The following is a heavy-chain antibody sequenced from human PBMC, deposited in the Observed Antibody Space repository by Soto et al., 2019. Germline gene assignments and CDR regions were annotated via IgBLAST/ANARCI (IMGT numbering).Heavy chain of an antibody. Sequence: QVQLVESGGGVVQPGRSLRLSCAASGFTFSSYGMHWVRQAPGKGLEWVAVISYEGSNKYYADSVKGRFTISRDNSKNTLYLQMNSLRAEATAVYYCATITRGYSGSERDYWGQGTLVTVSS. CDR1: GFTFSSYG. D-gene: IGHD5-12*01. CDR2: ISYEGSNK. V-gene: IGHV3-30*03. CDR3: ATITRGYSGSERDY. J-gene: IGHJ4*02.